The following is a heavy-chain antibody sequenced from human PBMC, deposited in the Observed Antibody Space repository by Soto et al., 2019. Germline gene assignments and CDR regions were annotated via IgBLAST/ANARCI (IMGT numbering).Heavy chain of an antibody. V-gene: IGHV3-23*01. CDR1: GFTFSSYA. D-gene: IGHD3-10*01. CDR3: ANDHPPFPAYYYGSGRGGFFDY. J-gene: IGHJ4*02. CDR2: ISGSGGST. Sequence: GGSLRLSCAASGFTFSSYAMSWVRQAPGKGLEWVSAISGSGGSTYYADSVKGRFTISRDNSKNKLYLQMNSLRAEDTAVYYSANDHPPFPAYYYGSGRGGFFDYWGQGTLVTVSS.